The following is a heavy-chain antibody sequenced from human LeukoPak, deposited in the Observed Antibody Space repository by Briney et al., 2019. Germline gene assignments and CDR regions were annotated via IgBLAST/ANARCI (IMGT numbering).Heavy chain of an antibody. CDR3: ARTMVRGVIGY. CDR2: IGGSDGRT. V-gene: IGHV3-23*01. CDR1: GFSFSNYA. Sequence: GGSLRLSCTASGFSFSNYAMSWVRQAPGKGLEWVSAIGGSDGRTYYAVSVQGRFTISRDNSKDTLDLHMNSLRAGDTAVYYCARTMVRGVIGYWGQGTLVTVSS. D-gene: IGHD3-10*01. J-gene: IGHJ4*02.